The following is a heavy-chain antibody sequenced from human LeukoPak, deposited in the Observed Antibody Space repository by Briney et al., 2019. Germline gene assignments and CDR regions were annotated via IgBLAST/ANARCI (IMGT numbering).Heavy chain of an antibody. CDR2: IHYSGST. D-gene: IGHD2-15*01. Sequence: SETLSLTCTVSGGSISSSSYYWAWIRQPPGKGLEWIGGIHYSGSTYYNPSLQSRVTISMDTSKNQFSLKLRFVTAADTAVYYCARVRCSGGSCPYYYYYYYMDVWGKGTTVTVSS. CDR3: ARVRCSGGSCPYYYYYYYMDV. CDR1: GGSISSSSYY. V-gene: IGHV4-39*07. J-gene: IGHJ6*03.